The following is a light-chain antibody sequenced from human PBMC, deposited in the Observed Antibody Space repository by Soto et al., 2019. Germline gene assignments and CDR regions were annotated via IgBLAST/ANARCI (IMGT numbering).Light chain of an antibody. J-gene: IGLJ3*02. Sequence: QAVVTQEPSLTVSPGETVTLTCGSSTGAVTSGHYPYWFQQKPGQAPRTLIYDTKNKHSWTPARFSGSLLGGKAALTLSGAQPEDEAEYYCLLSYSGPRVFGGGTKRTVL. CDR3: LLSYSGPRV. CDR1: TGAVTSGHY. V-gene: IGLV7-46*01. CDR2: DTK.